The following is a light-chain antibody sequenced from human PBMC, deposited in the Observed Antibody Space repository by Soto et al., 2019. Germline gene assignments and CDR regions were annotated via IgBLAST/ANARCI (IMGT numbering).Light chain of an antibody. CDR3: QQTNNFPWT. CDR1: RGLGSW. CDR2: TAS. V-gene: IGKV1-12*01. Sequence: DLQMTQSPSSVSASVGDRVTITCRASRGLGSWLAWYQQKPGKAPKLLIYTASSLQSGVPSRFSGSGSGTDFTLTISSLQPEDFATYYCQQTNNFPWTFGQGTKVEIK. J-gene: IGKJ1*01.